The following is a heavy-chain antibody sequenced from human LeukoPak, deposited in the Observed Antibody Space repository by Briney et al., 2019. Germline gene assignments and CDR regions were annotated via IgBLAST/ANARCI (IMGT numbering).Heavy chain of an antibody. D-gene: IGHD2-2*02. CDR1: GFTFSSYW. CDR3: AKDRIVVVPAAIPFDY. J-gene: IGHJ4*02. Sequence: QPGGSLRLSCAASGFTFSSYWMSWVRQAPGKGLEWVANIKQDGSEKYYVDSVKGRFTISRDNAKNSLYLQMNSLRAEDTAVYYCAKDRIVVVPAAIPFDYWGQGTLVTVSS. V-gene: IGHV3-7*03. CDR2: IKQDGSEK.